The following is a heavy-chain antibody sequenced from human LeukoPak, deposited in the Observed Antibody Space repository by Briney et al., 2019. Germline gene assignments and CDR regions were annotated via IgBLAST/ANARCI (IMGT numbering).Heavy chain of an antibody. CDR3: ARGAYLKQFVSYFDH. V-gene: IGHV3-33*01. CDR2: IWYDGSNK. CDR1: GXPFSAYG. D-gene: IGHD5-24*01. Sequence: GGSLRLSCAASGXPFSAYGMHWVRQAPGEGLEWVAVIWYDGSNKDYADSVKGRFSISRDNSKNTLYLQMNSLRAEDTAVYYCARGAYLKQFVSYFDHWGQGTLVTVSP. J-gene: IGHJ4*02.